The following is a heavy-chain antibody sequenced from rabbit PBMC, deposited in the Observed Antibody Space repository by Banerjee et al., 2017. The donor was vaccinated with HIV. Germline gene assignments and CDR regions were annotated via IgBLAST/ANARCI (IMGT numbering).Heavy chain of an antibody. CDR3: ARDLAGAIGWNFNL. D-gene: IGHD4-1*01. J-gene: IGHJ4*01. CDR2: IGAGSGSA. CDR1: GFSFSSNYW. Sequence: QEQLEESGGDLVKPEGSLTLTCTASGFSFSSNYWLCWVRQAPGKGLEWIACIGAGSGSAYYATWAKGRFTISKTSSTTVTLQMTSLTAADTATYFCARDLAGAIGWNFNLWGPGTLVTVS. V-gene: IGHV1S45*01.